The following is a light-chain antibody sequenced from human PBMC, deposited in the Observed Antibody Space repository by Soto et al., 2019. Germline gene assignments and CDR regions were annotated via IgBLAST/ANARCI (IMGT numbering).Light chain of an antibody. V-gene: IGLV2-14*03. CDR3: SSYTSAMTHV. Sequence: QSVLTQPASVSGSPGQSIAISCTGVRTDVDGYDYVSWYQQHPGQAPQLIIYDVYKRPSGVSHRFSGSKSGNTASLTISGLQAADEADYFCSSYTSAMTHVFGGGTKVSVL. CDR2: DVY. CDR1: RTDVDGYDY. J-gene: IGLJ1*01.